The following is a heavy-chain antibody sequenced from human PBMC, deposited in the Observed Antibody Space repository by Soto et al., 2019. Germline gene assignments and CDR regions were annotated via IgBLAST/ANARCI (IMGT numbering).Heavy chain of an antibody. Sequence: AASVKVSCKASGGTFSSYASSWVRQTPGQGLEWMGGIIPIFGTANYAQKFQGRVTITADESTSTAYMELSSLRSEDTAVYYCARGYSKRWLQLGYFDYWGQGTLVTVSS. CDR1: GGTFSSYA. V-gene: IGHV1-69*13. CDR2: IIPIFGTA. J-gene: IGHJ4*02. D-gene: IGHD5-12*01. CDR3: ARGYSKRWLQLGYFDY.